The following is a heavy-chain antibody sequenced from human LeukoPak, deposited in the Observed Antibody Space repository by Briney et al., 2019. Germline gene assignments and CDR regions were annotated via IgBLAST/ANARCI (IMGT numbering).Heavy chain of an antibody. V-gene: IGHV1-18*01. D-gene: IGHD3-22*01. CDR1: RYTLTSHE. CDR3: PRDGSRYYYSSGSDY. J-gene: IGHJ4*02. Sequence: ASVNVSFKASRYTLTSHEISWVRQAPGQEREWMGWISAYNGNTNYAQKLQGRVTMTTETSTRTAYIPLRSQTSGHTAVHKLPRDGSRYYYSSGSDYWGQGTLVTVSS. CDR2: ISAYNGNT.